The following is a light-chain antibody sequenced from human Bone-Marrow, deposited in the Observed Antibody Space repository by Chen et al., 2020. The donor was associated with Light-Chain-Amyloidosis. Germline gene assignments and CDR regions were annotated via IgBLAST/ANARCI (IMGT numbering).Light chain of an antibody. Sequence: SYELTLPPSVSVSPGQTAMITCSGDDLPTKYAYWYQQKPGQAPVLVIHRDTERPSGISERFSGSSSGTTATLTISGVQAEDEADYHCQSADSSGTYEVIVGGGTKLTVL. CDR2: RDT. CDR1: DLPTKY. V-gene: IGLV3-25*03. CDR3: QSADSSGTYEVI. J-gene: IGLJ2*01.